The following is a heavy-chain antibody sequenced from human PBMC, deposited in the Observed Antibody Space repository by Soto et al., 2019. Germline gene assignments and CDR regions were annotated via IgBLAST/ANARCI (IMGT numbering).Heavy chain of an antibody. CDR1: GFNFNTFA. Sequence: EEQVSESGGGLVQPGGSLRLSCAASGFNFNTFAMSWILQAPCKGLEWVSHISSSGGSRDYAEYVRGRFTVSRDNSTNVLFLQMNSLRADDTATYYCAKDPPSPWTAKWVDPWGTGNLVTVSS. V-gene: IGHV3-23*01. CDR2: ISSSGGSR. D-gene: IGHD1-1*01. J-gene: IGHJ5*02. CDR3: AKDPPSPWTAKWVDP.